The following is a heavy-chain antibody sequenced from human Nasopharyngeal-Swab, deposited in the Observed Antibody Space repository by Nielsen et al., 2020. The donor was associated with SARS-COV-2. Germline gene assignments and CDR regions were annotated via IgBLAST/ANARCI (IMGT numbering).Heavy chain of an antibody. J-gene: IGHJ4*02. Sequence: GESLKISCKGSGYSFTSYWIGWVRQMPGKGLEWMGIIYPGDSDARYRPSFQGQVTISADKSISTAYLQRSSLKASDTAMYYCARHPDYVGYGDYPVIYWGQGTLVTVSS. CDR3: ARHPDYVGYGDYPVIY. CDR1: GYSFTSYW. D-gene: IGHD4-17*01. V-gene: IGHV5-51*01. CDR2: IYPGDSDA.